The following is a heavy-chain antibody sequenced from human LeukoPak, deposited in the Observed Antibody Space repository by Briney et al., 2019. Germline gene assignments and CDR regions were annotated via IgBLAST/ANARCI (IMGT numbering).Heavy chain of an antibody. CDR3: ARDFDAVVPAAILGVNYFDY. CDR2: IKQDGSEK. CDR1: GFTFSSYW. V-gene: IGHV3-7*01. D-gene: IGHD2-2*01. Sequence: PGGSLRLSCAASGFTFSSYWMSWVRQAPGKGLGWVANIKQDGSEKYYVDSVKGRFTISRDNAKNSLYLQMNSLRAEDTAVYYCARDFDAVVPAAILGVNYFDYWGQGTLVTVSS. J-gene: IGHJ4*02.